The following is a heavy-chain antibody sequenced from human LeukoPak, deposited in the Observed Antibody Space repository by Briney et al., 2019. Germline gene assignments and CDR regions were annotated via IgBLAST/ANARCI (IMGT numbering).Heavy chain of an antibody. J-gene: IGHJ4*02. CDR3: AKLVTHFDY. CDR2: ISGSGGNT. V-gene: IGHV3-23*01. Sequence: GGSLRLSCAASGFTFSSYAMSWVRQAPGKGLEWVSSISGSGGNTYCADSVKGRFTISRDNSKNTLYMQMNSLRAEDTAVYYCAKLVTHFDYWGEGTLVTVSS. CDR1: GFTFSSYA. D-gene: IGHD4-23*01.